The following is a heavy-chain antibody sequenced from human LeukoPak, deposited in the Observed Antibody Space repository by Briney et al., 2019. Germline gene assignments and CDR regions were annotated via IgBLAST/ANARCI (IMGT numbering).Heavy chain of an antibody. CDR3: ARLGIAMIVNRVDY. J-gene: IGHJ4*02. D-gene: IGHD3-22*01. CDR1: GGSFSGYY. V-gene: IGHV4-34*01. CDR2: IYHSGST. Sequence: PSETLSLTCAVYGGSFSGYYWSWIRQPPGKGLEWIGSIYHSGSTYYNPSLKSRVTISVDTSKNQFSLKLSSVTAADTAVYYCARLGIAMIVNRVDYWGQGTLVTVSS.